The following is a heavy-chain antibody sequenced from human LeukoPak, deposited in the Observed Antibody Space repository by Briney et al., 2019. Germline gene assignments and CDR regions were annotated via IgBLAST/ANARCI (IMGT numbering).Heavy chain of an antibody. CDR3: ARGGGFGPGTKKYYYYGMDV. Sequence: PGGSLRLSCAASGFTFSDYYMSWIRQAPGKGLEWVSYISSSGSTIYYADSVKGRFTISRDNAKNSLYLQMNSLRAEDTAVYYCARGGGFGPGTKKYYYYGMDVWGQGTTVTVSS. V-gene: IGHV3-11*01. CDR2: ISSSGSTI. J-gene: IGHJ6*02. D-gene: IGHD1/OR15-1a*01. CDR1: GFTFSDYY.